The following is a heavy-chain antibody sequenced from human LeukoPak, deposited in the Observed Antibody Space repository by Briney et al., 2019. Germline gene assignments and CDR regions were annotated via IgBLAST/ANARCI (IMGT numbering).Heavy chain of an antibody. Sequence: PGGSLRLSCAASGFTFSTYGMQWVRHAPGEGVEWVALIWLEENNIAYTDSVKGRFTISRDNSKNTLYLQMNSLRVEDTAVYYCAKDRPTGYNSGWPFDSWGQGTLVTVSS. J-gene: IGHJ4*02. V-gene: IGHV3-30*02. CDR1: GFTFSTYG. CDR3: AKDRPTGYNSGWPFDS. D-gene: IGHD6-19*01. CDR2: IWLEENNI.